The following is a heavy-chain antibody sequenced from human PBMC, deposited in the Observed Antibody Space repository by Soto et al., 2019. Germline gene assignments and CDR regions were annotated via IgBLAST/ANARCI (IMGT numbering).Heavy chain of an antibody. V-gene: IGHV1-18*01. Sequence: QVQLVQSGAEVKKPGASVKVSCKASGYSFTNYGISWVRQAPGQGLEWMGWVGANNGHTNYAQKFQGRVTMTTDPSTIAYMELRNLTSDDTAVYYCVTDAKNYGSSGVSWFDPWGQGTLVSVSS. D-gene: IGHD3-22*01. CDR2: VGANNGHT. CDR3: VTDAKNYGSSGVSWFDP. CDR1: GYSFTNYG. J-gene: IGHJ5*02.